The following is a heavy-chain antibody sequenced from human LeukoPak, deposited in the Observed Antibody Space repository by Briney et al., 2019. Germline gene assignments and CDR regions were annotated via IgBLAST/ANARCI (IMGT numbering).Heavy chain of an antibody. CDR1: GFTFSSYA. D-gene: IGHD3-16*01. CDR3: AKLGGHPLHNYYVGV. V-gene: IGHV3-23*01. J-gene: IGHJ6*03. CDR2: ILDSGYST. Sequence: GGSLRLSSAASGFTFSSYAMSWVRQAPGQGLEWVSGILDSGYSTYYANSVKGRFTISRDNSNNTLYLQMNSLRAEDTAVYYCAKLGGHPLHNYYVGVWGKGTTVAVSS.